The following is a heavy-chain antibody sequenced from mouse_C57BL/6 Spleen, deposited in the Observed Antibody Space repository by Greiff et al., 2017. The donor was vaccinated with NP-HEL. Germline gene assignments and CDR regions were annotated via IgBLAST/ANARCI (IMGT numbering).Heavy chain of an antibody. J-gene: IGHJ3*01. CDR2: INPSNGGT. CDR3: ARCHYDYDGFAY. D-gene: IGHD2-4*01. V-gene: IGHV1-53*01. CDR1: GYTFTSYW. Sequence: QVQLQQPGTELVKPGASVKLSCKASGYTFTSYWMHWVKQRPGQGLEWIGNINPSNGGTNYNEKFKSKATLTVDKSSSTAYMQLSSLTSEDSAVDYCARCHYDYDGFAYWGQGTLVTVSA.